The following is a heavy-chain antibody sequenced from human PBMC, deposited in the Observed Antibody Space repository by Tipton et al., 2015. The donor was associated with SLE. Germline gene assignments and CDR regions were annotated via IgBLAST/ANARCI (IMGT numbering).Heavy chain of an antibody. CDR2: IYHTGTT. J-gene: IGHJ3*02. V-gene: IGHV4-39*07. CDR1: GGSISSSIPY. Sequence: TLSLTCTVSGGSISSSIPYWGWIRQPPGKGLEWIGNIYHTGTTHYNPSLKSRVTMSVDTSRNQFSLQLSSVTVADTAVYYCARERLLWPRGNFDIWGQGIMVTVSA. CDR3: ARERLLWPRGNFDI. D-gene: IGHD3-10*01.